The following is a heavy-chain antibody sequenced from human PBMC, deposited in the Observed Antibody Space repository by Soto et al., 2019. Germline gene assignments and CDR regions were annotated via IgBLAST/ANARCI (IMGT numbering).Heavy chain of an antibody. Sequence: PGGSLRLSCAASGFTFSSYGMHWVRQAPGKGLEWVAVISYDGSNKYYADSVKGRFTISRDNSKNTLYLQMNSLRAEDTAVYYCANIQNKIFGVVPGPWGQGTLVTVSS. CDR2: ISYDGSNK. J-gene: IGHJ5*02. CDR1: GFTFSSYG. CDR3: ANIQNKIFGVVPGP. V-gene: IGHV3-30*18. D-gene: IGHD3-3*01.